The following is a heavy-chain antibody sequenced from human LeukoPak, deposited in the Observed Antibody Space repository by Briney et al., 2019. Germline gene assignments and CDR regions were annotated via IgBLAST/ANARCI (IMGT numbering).Heavy chain of an antibody. Sequence: GVSLRLCCAASGFTFGSYAMSWVRQAPGKVLECVSAISNDGMDADYADYVNGRFTISRDNSKKTVSLEISSLTAADTGVYYCAKDGAQYSSGPECDPRGQGALVTVSP. CDR3: AKDGAQYSSGPECDP. CDR1: GFTFGSYA. D-gene: IGHD6-19*01. J-gene: IGHJ5*02. CDR2: ISNDGMDA. V-gene: IGHV3-23*01.